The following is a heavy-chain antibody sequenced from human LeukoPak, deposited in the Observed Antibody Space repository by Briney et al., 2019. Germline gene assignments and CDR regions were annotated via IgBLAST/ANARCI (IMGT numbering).Heavy chain of an antibody. CDR3: ARTLGRSDYGGKGPDY. CDR2: IYYSGST. Sequence: SQTLSLTCTVSGGSISSGGYYWSWIRQHPGKGLEWIGYIYYSGSTYYNPSLKSRVTISVDTSKNQFSPKLSPVTAADTAVYYCARTLGRSDYGGKGPDYWGQGTLVTVSS. J-gene: IGHJ4*02. V-gene: IGHV4-31*03. CDR1: GGSISSGGYY. D-gene: IGHD4-23*01.